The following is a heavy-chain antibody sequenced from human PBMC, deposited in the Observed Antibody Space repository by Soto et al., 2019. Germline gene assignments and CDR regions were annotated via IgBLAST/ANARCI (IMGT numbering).Heavy chain of an antibody. D-gene: IGHD2-2*01. Sequence: EVQLVESGGGLVQPGGSLRLSCAASGFTLSDYYMDWVRQAPGKGLEWVGRTRNRANGYTTEYAASVKGRFTISRDDSNNSLYLQMNSLKTEDTAVYYCARGGSTNWRYFDYWGQGTLVTVSS. J-gene: IGHJ4*02. V-gene: IGHV3-72*01. CDR3: ARGGSTNWRYFDY. CDR2: TRNRANGYTT. CDR1: GFTLSDYY.